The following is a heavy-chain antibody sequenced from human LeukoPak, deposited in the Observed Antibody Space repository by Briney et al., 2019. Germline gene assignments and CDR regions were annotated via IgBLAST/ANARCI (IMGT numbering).Heavy chain of an antibody. CDR3: ARGIDSASPPLGTFEI. CDR1: GYTFTSYG. Sequence: ASVKVSCKASGYTFTSYGITWVRQAPGQGLEWAGWISAYNGNTNYEQKLQGRVTMTRDTSTSTVYMELRSLRSDDTAVYYCARGIDSASPPLGTFEIWGQGTMVTVSS. D-gene: IGHD1-26*01. CDR2: ISAYNGNT. J-gene: IGHJ3*02. V-gene: IGHV1-18*04.